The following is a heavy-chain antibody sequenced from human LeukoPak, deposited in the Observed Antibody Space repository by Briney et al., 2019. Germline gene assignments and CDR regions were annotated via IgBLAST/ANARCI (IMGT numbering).Heavy chain of an antibody. CDR1: GFAFSFFA. CDR3: AKPICGGVAVTADWFAP. J-gene: IGHJ5*01. CDR2: INANSGTR. Sequence: GGSLRLSCEASGFAFSFFAMSWLRQAPGKGLEWVSTINANSGTRSYAASVRGRFTISRDNSKNTLYLQLNTLRADDTAVYYCAKPICGGVAVTADWFAPWGRGTLVVVSS. V-gene: IGHV3-23*01. D-gene: IGHD2-21*02.